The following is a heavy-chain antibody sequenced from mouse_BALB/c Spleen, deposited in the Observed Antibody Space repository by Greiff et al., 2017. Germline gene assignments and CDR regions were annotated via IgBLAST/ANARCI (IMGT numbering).Heavy chain of an antibody. CDR3: ARAGGNYYFDY. Sequence: DVKLVESGGGLVQPGGSRKLSCAASGFTFSSFGMHWVRQAPEKGLEWVAYISSGSSTIYYADTVKGRFTISRDNPKNTLFLQMTSLRSEDTAMYYCARAGGNYYFDYWGQGTTLTVSS. D-gene: IGHD2-1*01. J-gene: IGHJ2*01. CDR2: ISSGSSTI. CDR1: GFTFSSFG. V-gene: IGHV5-17*02.